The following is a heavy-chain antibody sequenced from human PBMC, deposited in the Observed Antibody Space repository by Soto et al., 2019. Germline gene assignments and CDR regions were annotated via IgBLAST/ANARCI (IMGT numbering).Heavy chain of an antibody. Sequence: PVGSLRLSCEASGFTFSDYYMSWIRQAPGKGLEYVSYIVSSSAYTNYADSVKGRFTISRDNAKNSLYLELNSLRAEDTAVYYCARLRAAGWYMGGYLDYWGQGTPVTVSS. V-gene: IGHV3-11*06. CDR3: ARLRAAGWYMGGYLDY. CDR2: IVSSSAYT. J-gene: IGHJ4*02. CDR1: GFTFSDYY. D-gene: IGHD6-19*01.